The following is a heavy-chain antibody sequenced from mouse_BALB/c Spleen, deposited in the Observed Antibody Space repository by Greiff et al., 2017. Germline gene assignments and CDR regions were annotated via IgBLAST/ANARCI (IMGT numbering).Heavy chain of an antibody. CDR2: INPSSGYT. V-gene: IGHV1-4*01. CDR3: ARDYGSSYYFDY. J-gene: IGHJ2*01. D-gene: IGHD1-1*01. Sequence: QVQLQQSGAELARPGASVKMSCRASGYTFTSYTMHWVKQRPGQGLEWIGYINPSSGYTNYNQKFKDKATLTADKSSSTAYMQLSSLTSEDSAVYYCARDYGSSYYFDYWGQGTTLTVSS. CDR1: GYTFTSYT.